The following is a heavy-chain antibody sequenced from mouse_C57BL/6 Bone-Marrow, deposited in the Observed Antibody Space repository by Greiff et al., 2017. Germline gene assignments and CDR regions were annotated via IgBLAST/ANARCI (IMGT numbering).Heavy chain of an antibody. V-gene: IGHV5-6*01. Sequence: EVMLVESGGDLVKPGGSLKLSCAASGFTFSSYGMSWVRQTPDKRLEWVATISSGGSYTYYPDSVKGRFTISRDNAKNTRYLQMSSLKSEDTSMYYCARRLRLFAYWGQGTLVTVSA. D-gene: IGHD1-2*01. CDR2: ISSGGSYT. CDR3: ARRLRLFAY. J-gene: IGHJ3*01. CDR1: GFTFSSYG.